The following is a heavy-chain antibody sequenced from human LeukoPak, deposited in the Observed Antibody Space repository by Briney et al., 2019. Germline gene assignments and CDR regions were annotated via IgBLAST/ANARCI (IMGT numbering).Heavy chain of an antibody. CDR2: IYYSGST. CDR1: GGSISSGGYY. CDR3: ARLGPPFDY. J-gene: IGHJ4*02. Sequence: SETLSLTCTVSGGSISSGGYYWSWIRQPPGKGLEWIGYIYYSGSTNYNPSPKSRVTISVDTSKNQFSLKLSSVTAADTAVYYCARLGPPFDYWGQGTLVTVSS. V-gene: IGHV4-61*08.